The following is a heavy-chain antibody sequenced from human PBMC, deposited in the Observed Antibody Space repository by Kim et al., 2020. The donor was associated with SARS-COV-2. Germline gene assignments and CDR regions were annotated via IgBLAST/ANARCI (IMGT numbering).Heavy chain of an antibody. CDR1: GGSLSGYY. Sequence: SETLSLTCAVYGGSLSGYYWTWIRQLTGKGLEWIGEINHSGTTHYNPSLRSRLTISIDTSRNQFSLKLSSVTAADTAVYYCARALQGDQLRWGQGTLVTVSS. D-gene: IGHD3-16*01. CDR3: ARALQGDQLR. J-gene: IGHJ4*02. V-gene: IGHV4-34*01. CDR2: INHSGTT.